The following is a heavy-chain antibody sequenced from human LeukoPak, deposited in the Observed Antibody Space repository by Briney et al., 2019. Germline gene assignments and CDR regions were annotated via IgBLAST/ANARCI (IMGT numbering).Heavy chain of an antibody. V-gene: IGHV1-69*05. CDR3: AREEHYVWGSYRYFDY. CDR2: IIPIFGTA. J-gene: IGHJ4*02. CDR1: GGTFISYA. D-gene: IGHD3-16*02. Sequence: ASVKVSCKASGGTFISYAISWVRQAPGQGLEWMGRIIPIFGTANYAQKFQGRGTITTDESTSTAYMELSSLRSEDTAVYYCAREEHYVWGSYRYFDYWGQGTLVTVSS.